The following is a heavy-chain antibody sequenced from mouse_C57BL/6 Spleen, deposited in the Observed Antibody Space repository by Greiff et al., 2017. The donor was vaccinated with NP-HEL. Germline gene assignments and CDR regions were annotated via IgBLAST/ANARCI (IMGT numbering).Heavy chain of an antibody. CDR1: GYAFSSSW. CDR3: ARGGVDGYLAWFAY. J-gene: IGHJ3*01. CDR2: IYPGDGDT. V-gene: IGHV1-82*01. D-gene: IGHD2-3*01. Sequence: VKLMESGPELVKPGASVKISCKASGYAFSSSWMNWVKQRPGKGLEWIGRIYPGDGDTNYNGKFKGKATLTADKSSSTAYMQLSSLTSEDSAVYFCARGGVDGYLAWFAYWGQGTLVTVSA.